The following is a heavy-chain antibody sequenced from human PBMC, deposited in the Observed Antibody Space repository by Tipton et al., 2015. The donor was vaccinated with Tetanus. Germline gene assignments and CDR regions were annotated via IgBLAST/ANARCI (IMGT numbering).Heavy chain of an antibody. CDR1: GDSISSGGHY. J-gene: IGHJ4*02. CDR3: ARGEAYGDYPAMYFFDN. CDR2: IHYSGST. D-gene: IGHD4-17*01. Sequence: TLSLTCSVSGDSISSGGHYWGWIRQHPGKGLEWIGNIHYSGSTFYNPSLKSRVTISVDTSKNQFSLKLTSVTAADTAVYYCARGEAYGDYPAMYFFDNWGQGTLLTVSS. V-gene: IGHV4-31*03.